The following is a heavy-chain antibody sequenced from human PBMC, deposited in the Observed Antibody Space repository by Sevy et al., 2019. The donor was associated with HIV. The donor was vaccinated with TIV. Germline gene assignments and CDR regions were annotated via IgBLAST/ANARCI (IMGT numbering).Heavy chain of an antibody. V-gene: IGHV4-59*01. CDR2: IYYSGST. Sequence: SETLSLTCTVSGGSISSYYWSWIRQPPGKGLEWIGYIYYSGSTNYNPSLKSRVTISVDTSKNQFSLKLSSVTAADTAVYYWAREGPLGYCTGGVCYADAFDIWGQGTMVTVSS. CDR3: AREGPLGYCTGGVCYADAFDI. D-gene: IGHD2-8*02. J-gene: IGHJ3*02. CDR1: GGSISSYY.